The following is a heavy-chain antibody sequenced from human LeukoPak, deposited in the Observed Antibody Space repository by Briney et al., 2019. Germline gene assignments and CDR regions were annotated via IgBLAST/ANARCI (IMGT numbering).Heavy chain of an antibody. CDR1: GGSISSGGYY. CDR2: IYYSGST. V-gene: IGHV4-31*03. J-gene: IGHJ4*02. CDR3: ARLRGDSGSYYVDY. D-gene: IGHD1-26*01. Sequence: SQTLSLTCTVSGGSISSGGYYWSWIRQHPGKGLEWIGYIYYSGSTYYNPSLKSRVTISVDTSKNQFSLKLSSVTAADTAMYYCARLRGDSGSYYVDYWGQGTLVTVSS.